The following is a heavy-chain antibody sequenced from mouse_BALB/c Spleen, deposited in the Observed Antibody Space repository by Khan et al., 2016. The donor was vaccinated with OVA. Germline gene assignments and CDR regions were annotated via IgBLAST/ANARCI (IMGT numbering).Heavy chain of an antibody. V-gene: IGHV1S135*01. J-gene: IGHJ3*01. CDR1: GYSFTTYY. Sequence: VQLKQSGPELMKPGASVKISCKASGYSFTTYYIHWIMQSHGKSLEWIGYIDPFSGGTTYNQKFRGKATLTVDKSSSTAYIHLSNLTSEDSSVYYCTRHGYVAWFTYWGQGTLVTVSA. CDR2: IDPFSGGT. D-gene: IGHD2-2*01. CDR3: TRHGYVAWFTY.